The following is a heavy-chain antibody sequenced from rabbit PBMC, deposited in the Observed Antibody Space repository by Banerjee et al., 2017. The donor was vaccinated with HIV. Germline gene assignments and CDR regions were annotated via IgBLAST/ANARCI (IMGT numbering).Heavy chain of an antibody. Sequence: QEQLEESGGDLVKPGGSLTLTCTASGFSFSSRYDMCWVRQAPGKGLEWIACIYGGSSDNTYYASWAKGRFTISKASSTTVTLQMTSLTAADTATYFCAREPYGVIITNFNLWGPGTLVTVS. CDR2: IYGGSSDNT. V-gene: IGHV1S45*01. J-gene: IGHJ4*01. D-gene: IGHD1-1*01. CDR3: AREPYGVIITNFNL. CDR1: GFSFSSRYD.